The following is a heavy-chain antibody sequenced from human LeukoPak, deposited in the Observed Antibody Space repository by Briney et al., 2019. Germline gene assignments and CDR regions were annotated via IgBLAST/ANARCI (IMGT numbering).Heavy chain of an antibody. CDR1: GGSISNNNW. D-gene: IGHD3-10*01. CDR2: IYHGGST. V-gene: IGHV4-4*02. CDR3: ARGEERGSGTVHFDY. Sequence: SETLSLACAVSGGSISNNNWWSWVRQPPGMGLEWIGEIYHGGSTNYNPSLKSRVTMSVDRSKNQFSLKLSSVTAADTAVYYCARGEERGSGTVHFDYWGQGTLVTVSS. J-gene: IGHJ4*02.